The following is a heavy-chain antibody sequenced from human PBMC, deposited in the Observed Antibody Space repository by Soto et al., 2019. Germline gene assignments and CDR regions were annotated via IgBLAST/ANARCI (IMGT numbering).Heavy chain of an antibody. CDR3: APLSVSLSGPYGIHV. CDR2: MFYSGLT. V-gene: IGHV4-39*01. D-gene: IGHD2-15*01. CDR1: GYAVTSSDYY. J-gene: IGHJ6*02. Sequence: SETLSLTCSVSGYAVTSSDYYWAWIRQPPGKGLEWIGSMFYSGLTYYNPSLKSRVTLSVDTSKNQFSVRLNSVTAADTAVYYCAPLSVSLSGPYGIHVWGQGTTVTVS.